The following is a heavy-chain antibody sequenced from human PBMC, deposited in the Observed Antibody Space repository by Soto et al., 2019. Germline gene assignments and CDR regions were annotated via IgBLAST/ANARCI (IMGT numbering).Heavy chain of an antibody. CDR1: GDNFTKNV. J-gene: IGHJ6*02. CDR2: TIPALGKT. D-gene: IGHD3-10*01. V-gene: IGHV1-69*10. CDR3: ARGPFRPSAMDV. Sequence: ASVKVSGKTSGDNFTKNVFTWVRQAPGQGLEWMGGTIPALGKTHYIEKFQGRVTITVDDATRTVYMEVRDLTSEDTAIYYCARGPFRPSAMDVWGQGTTVTVSS.